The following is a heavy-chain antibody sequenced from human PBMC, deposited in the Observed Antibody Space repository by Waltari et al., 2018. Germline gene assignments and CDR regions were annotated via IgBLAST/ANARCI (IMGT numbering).Heavy chain of an antibody. V-gene: IGHV3-72*01. J-gene: IGHJ3*01. CDR2: NRNKANIYTT. D-gene: IGHD1-20*01. Sequence: EVQLVESGGGLVQPGGSLRLSCAASGFTFSDHYMDWVSQAPGKGLEWVGGNRNKANIYTTEYAASVKGRFTVSRDESRDSLYLQMTSLKTEDTAVYYCARGYHSFDVWGQGTMVTVSS. CDR3: ARGYHSFDV. CDR1: GFTFSDHY.